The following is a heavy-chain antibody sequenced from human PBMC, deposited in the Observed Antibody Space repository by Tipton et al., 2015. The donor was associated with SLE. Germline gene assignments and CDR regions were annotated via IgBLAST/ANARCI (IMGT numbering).Heavy chain of an antibody. Sequence: TLSLTCTVSGGSISSGSYYWSWIRQPAGKGLEWFGRTYTSGSTNYNPSLKSRVTISVDTSKNQFSLKLSSVTAADTAVYYCARIPTYSDYDRPMIDNAFDIGRQGTVVTVAS. CDR2: TYTSGST. CDR3: ARIPTYSDYDRPMIDNAFDI. V-gene: IGHV4-61*02. D-gene: IGHD5-12*01. J-gene: IGHJ3*02. CDR1: GGSISSGSYY.